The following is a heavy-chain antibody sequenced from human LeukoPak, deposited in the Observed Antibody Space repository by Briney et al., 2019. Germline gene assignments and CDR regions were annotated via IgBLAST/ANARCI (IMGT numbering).Heavy chain of an antibody. D-gene: IGHD6-13*01. J-gene: IGHJ6*02. CDR3: AREGGIAAAGINHPYYCGMDV. V-gene: IGHV1-2*02. Sequence: ASVKVSCKASGYTFTGYYMHWVRQAPGQGLEWMGWINPNSGGTNYAQKFQGRVTMTRDTSISTAYMELSRLRSDDTAVYYCAREGGIAAAGINHPYYCGMDVWGQGTTVTVSS. CDR2: INPNSGGT. CDR1: GYTFTGYY.